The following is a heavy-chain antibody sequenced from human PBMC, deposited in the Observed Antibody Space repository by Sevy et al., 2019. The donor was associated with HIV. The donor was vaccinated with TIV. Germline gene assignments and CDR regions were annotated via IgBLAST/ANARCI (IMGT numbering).Heavy chain of an antibody. D-gene: IGHD5-18*01. CDR2: MRSKAFAGKT. V-gene: IGHV3-49*04. J-gene: IGHJ4*02. Sequence: GGSLRLSCTTSGFTLGDYAMSWVRQAPGKGLEWVGFMRSKAFAGKTDYAASVQGRFTISTDDSKATARLQMNSLRTEDTGVYYCVRSRLLGYTAMIPDYWGQGTLVTVSS. CDR3: VRSRLLGYTAMIPDY. CDR1: GFTLGDYA.